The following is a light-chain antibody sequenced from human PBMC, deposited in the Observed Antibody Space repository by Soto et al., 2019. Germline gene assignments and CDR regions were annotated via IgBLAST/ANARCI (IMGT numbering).Light chain of an antibody. V-gene: IGLV1-40*01. CDR3: QSYDSSLSGSYV. J-gene: IGLJ1*01. CDR2: GNS. Sequence: QSVLTQPPSVSGAPGQRVTISFTVSSSNIGAGYDVHWYQQLPGTAPKLLIYGNSNRPSGVPDRFSGSKSGTSASLAITGLQAEDEADYYCQSYDSSLSGSYVFGTGTKVTVL. CDR1: SSNIGAGYD.